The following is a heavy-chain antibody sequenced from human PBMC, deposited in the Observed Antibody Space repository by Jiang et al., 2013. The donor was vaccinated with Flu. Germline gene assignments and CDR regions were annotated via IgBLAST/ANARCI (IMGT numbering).Heavy chain of an antibody. J-gene: IGHJ3*02. CDR2: ISGSGGST. D-gene: IGHD3-3*01. Sequence: CAASGFTFSSYAMSWVRQAPGKGLEWVSAISGSGGSTYYADSVKGRFTISRDNSKNTLYLQMNSLRAEDTAVYYCAKDTWHDFWSGRNAFDIWGQGTMVTVSS. CDR3: AKDTWHDFWSGRNAFDI. CDR1: GFTFSSYA. V-gene: IGHV3-23*01.